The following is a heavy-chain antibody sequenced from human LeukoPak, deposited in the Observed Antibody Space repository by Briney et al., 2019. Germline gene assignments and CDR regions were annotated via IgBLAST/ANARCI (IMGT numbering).Heavy chain of an antibody. J-gene: IGHJ6*03. CDR3: ARRFPDFWSGYRSYYHYMDV. Sequence: SETLSLTCTVSGGSISSYYWSWIRQPPGKGLEWIGYIYTSGSTNYNPSLKSRVTISVDTSKNQFSLKLSSVTAADTAVYYCARRFPDFWSGYRSYYHYMDVWGKGTTVTVSS. CDR2: IYTSGST. D-gene: IGHD3-3*01. V-gene: IGHV4-4*09. CDR1: GGSISSYY.